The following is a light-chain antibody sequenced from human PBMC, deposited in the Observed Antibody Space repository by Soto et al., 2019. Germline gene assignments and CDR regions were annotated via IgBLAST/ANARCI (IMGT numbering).Light chain of an antibody. V-gene: IGKV1-39*01. CDR2: AAS. CDR1: RSISSY. CDR3: QQSYSTPWT. J-gene: IGKJ1*01. Sequence: DIQMTQSPSSLSASVGDRVTITCRASRSISSYVNWYQQKPGQAPKLLVYAASSLQSGVPSRFSGSGSGTDFTLTISSLQPEDYETYYCQQSYSTPWTFGQGTKVDIK.